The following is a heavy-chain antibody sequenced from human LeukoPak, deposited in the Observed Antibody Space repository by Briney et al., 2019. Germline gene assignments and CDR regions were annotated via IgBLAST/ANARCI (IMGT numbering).Heavy chain of an antibody. Sequence: ASVKVSCKASGGTFSSYAISWVRQAPGQGLEWVGGIIPIFGTANYAQKFQGRVTITADESTSTAYMELSSLRSEDTAVYYCAREANPGLIAIAAAVTFDYWGQGTLVTVSS. CDR2: IIPIFGTA. D-gene: IGHD6-13*01. V-gene: IGHV1-69*13. J-gene: IGHJ4*02. CDR3: AREANPGLIAIAAAVTFDY. CDR1: GGTFSSYA.